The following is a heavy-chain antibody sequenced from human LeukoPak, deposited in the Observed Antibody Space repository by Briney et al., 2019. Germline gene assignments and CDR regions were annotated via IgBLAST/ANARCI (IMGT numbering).Heavy chain of an antibody. CDR3: ARGNLGYYGSGSYYNAYYYGMDV. V-gene: IGHV4-59*01. CDR1: GGSISSYY. CDR2: IYYSGST. D-gene: IGHD3-10*01. Sequence: SETLSLTCTVSGGSISSYYWSWIRQPPGKGLEWIGYIYYSGSTNYNPSLKSRVTISVDTSKNQFSLKLSSVTAADTAVYYCARGNLGYYGSGSYYNAYYYGMDVWGQGTTVTVSS. J-gene: IGHJ6*02.